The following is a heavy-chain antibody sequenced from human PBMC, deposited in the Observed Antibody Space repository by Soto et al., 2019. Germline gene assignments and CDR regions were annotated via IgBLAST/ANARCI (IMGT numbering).Heavy chain of an antibody. CDR1: GGSTSSSH. V-gene: IGHV4-59*01. Sequence: SQTLSLTCTVSGGSTSSSHWSWIRQTPGKGLEWIGYIYYSGSTNYNPSLKSRVTISVDTSKNQFSLKLSSVTAADTAVYYCASGRIHLDYRGQRTLVTVSS. CDR3: ASGRIHLDY. D-gene: IGHD5-18*01. CDR2: IYYSGST. J-gene: IGHJ4*02.